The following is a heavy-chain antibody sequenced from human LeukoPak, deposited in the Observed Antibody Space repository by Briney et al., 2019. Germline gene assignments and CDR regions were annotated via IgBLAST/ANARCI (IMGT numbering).Heavy chain of an antibody. J-gene: IGHJ4*02. V-gene: IGHV3-7*01. CDR1: GFTFSSCW. CDR2: IKQDGSEK. D-gene: IGHD5-12*01. Sequence: GGSLRLSCAASGFTFSSCWMSWIRQAPGKGLEWVANIKQDGSEKYYMDSVKGRFTISRDNAKNSLYLQMNSLRAEDTAVYYCARVLIVATIVYFDYWGQGTLVTVSS. CDR3: ARVLIVATIVYFDY.